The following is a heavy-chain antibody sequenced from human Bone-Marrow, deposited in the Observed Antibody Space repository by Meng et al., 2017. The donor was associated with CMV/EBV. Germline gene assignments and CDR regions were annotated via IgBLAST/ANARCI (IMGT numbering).Heavy chain of an antibody. J-gene: IGHJ2*01. CDR3: ASLVRDCGGDCYSSWYLDL. D-gene: IGHD2-21*01. CDR2: INPNSGGT. Sequence: ASVKVSCRASGYTFTGYYMHWVRQAPGQGLEWMGWINPNSGGTNYAQKFQGRVTMTRDTSISTAYMELSRLRSDDTAVYYCASLVRDCGGDCYSSWYLDLWGRGTLVTVSS. CDR1: GYTFTGYY. V-gene: IGHV1-2*02.